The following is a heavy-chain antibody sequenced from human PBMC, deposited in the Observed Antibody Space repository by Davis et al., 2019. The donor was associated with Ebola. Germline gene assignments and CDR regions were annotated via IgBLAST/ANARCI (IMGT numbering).Heavy chain of an antibody. V-gene: IGHV1-46*01. CDR2: INPSGGST. D-gene: IGHD1-26*01. CDR1: GYTFTSYY. Sequence: AASVKVSCKASGYTFTSYYMHWVRQAPGQGLEWMGIINPSGGSTSYAQKFQGRVTMTRDTSTSTVYMELSSLRSEDTAVYYCARDLTDEWELLFQGMDVWGQGTTVTVSS. CDR3: ARDLTDEWELLFQGMDV. J-gene: IGHJ6*02.